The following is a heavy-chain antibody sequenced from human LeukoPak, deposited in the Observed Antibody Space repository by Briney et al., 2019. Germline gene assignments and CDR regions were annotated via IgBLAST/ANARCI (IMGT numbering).Heavy chain of an antibody. CDR3: ARGSGTLRITMIRRVSNWFDP. Sequence: GGSLRLSCAASGFIISNYDMHWVRQVKGKSLGWGSVIGNAGDTYYPGSVKGRFTISREKAKNSLYLQMNSLRAEDTAVYYCARGSGTLRITMIRRVSNWFDPWGQGTLVTVSS. D-gene: IGHD3-10*01. J-gene: IGHJ5*02. CDR1: GFIISNYD. V-gene: IGHV3-13*01. CDR2: IGNAGDT.